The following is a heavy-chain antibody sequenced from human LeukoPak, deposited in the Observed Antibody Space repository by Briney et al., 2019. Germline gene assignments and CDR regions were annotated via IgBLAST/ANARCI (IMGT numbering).Heavy chain of an antibody. V-gene: IGHV3-30*04. CDR2: ISYDGSNK. J-gene: IGHJ4*02. Sequence: GGSLRLSCAASGFTFSSYAMHWVRQAPGKGLEWVAVISYDGSNKYYADSVKGRFTISRDNSKNTLYLQMNSLRAEDTAVYYCARDQVWSFGQWQGFYFDYWGRGTLVTVSS. CDR1: GFTFSSYA. CDR3: ARDQVWSFGQWQGFYFDY. D-gene: IGHD6-19*01.